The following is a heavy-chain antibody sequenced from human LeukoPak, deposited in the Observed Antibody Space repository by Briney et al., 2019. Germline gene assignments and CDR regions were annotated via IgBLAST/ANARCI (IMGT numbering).Heavy chain of an antibody. J-gene: IGHJ6*03. V-gene: IGHV3-48*04. CDR2: ISSSSSTI. CDR1: GFTFSSYS. Sequence: GGSLRLSCAASGFTFSSYSMSWVRQAPGKGREWVSYISSSSSTIYYADSVKGRFTISRDNAKNSMYLQMNSLRAEDTALYYCARGTDFWSGYPHYYMDVWGKGTKVTVSS. CDR3: ARGTDFWSGYPHYYMDV. D-gene: IGHD3-3*01.